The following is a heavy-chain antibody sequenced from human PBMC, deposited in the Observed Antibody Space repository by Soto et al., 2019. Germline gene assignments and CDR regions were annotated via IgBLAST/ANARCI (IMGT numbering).Heavy chain of an antibody. J-gene: IGHJ5*02. V-gene: IGHV4-59*08. D-gene: IGHD2-21*02. Sequence: PSETLSLTCTVSGGSISSYYWSWIRQPPGKGLEWIGYVYYTGSTYYNPSLMSRLTISVDTSKNQFSLKLTSVTAAETAVYYCVRTARQGAVAPHWFDRWGREPRSPSPQ. CDR3: VRTARQGAVAPHWFDR. CDR1: GGSISSYY. CDR2: VYYTGST.